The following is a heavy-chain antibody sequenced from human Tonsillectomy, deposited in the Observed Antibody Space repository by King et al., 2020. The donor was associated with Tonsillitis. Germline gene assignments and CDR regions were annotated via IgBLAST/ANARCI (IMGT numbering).Heavy chain of an antibody. D-gene: IGHD2-15*01. CDR3: ARRGGICTGVSCYGAY. CDR2: ISTYNDTR. J-gene: IGHJ1*01. CDR1: GYTFTSYA. V-gene: IGHV1-18*01. Sequence: QLVQSGAEVKKPGASVKVSCRASGYTFTSYAITWVRQAPGQGLEWMGGISTYNDTRKYAHNLKGRVTMTTDTSTTTPYMELGSLRSDDTAVYYCARRGGICTGVSCYGAYGGQGTLVTVPS.